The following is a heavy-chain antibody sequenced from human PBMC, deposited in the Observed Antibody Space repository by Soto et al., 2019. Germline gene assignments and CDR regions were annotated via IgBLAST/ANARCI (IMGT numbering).Heavy chain of an antibody. J-gene: IGHJ6*02. Sequence: QVQLVQSGAEVKKPGSSVKVSCKASGGTFSSYAISWVRQAPGQGLEWMGGIIPIFGTANYAQKFQGRVTMTADESTSTADMELSSLRSDDTAVYYCATHGLPTYYYYGMDVWGQGTTVTVSS. V-gene: IGHV1-69*12. CDR1: GGTFSSYA. CDR2: IIPIFGTA. D-gene: IGHD5-18*01. CDR3: ATHGLPTYYYYGMDV.